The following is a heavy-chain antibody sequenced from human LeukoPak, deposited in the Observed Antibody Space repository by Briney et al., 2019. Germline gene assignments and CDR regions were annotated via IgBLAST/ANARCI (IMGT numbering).Heavy chain of an antibody. CDR2: IYYSGST. J-gene: IGHJ4*02. D-gene: IGHD4-23*01. V-gene: IGHV4-59*01. Sequence: ASETLSLTCTVSGGSISSYYWSWIRQPPGKGLEWIGYIYYSGSTNYNPSLKSRVTISVDTSKNQFSLKLSSVTAADTAVYYCARDSHYGGNDYWGQGTLVTVSS. CDR1: GGSISSYY. CDR3: ARDSHYGGNDY.